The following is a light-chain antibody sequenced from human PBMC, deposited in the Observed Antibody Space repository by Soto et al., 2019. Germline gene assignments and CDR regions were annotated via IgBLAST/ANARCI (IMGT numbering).Light chain of an antibody. CDR3: VLYMGSGIRV. CDR1: SGSVSTSYY. Sequence: QAVVTQEPSFSVSPGGRVTLTCGLSSGSVSTSYYPSWYQQTPGQAPRTLIDSTNTRSSGVPDRFSGSILGNKAALTITGAQADDESDYYCVLYMGSGIRVFGGGTKVTVL. CDR2: STN. J-gene: IGLJ3*02. V-gene: IGLV8-61*01.